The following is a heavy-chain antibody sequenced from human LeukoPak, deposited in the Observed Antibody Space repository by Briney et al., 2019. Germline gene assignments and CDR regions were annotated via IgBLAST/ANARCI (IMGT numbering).Heavy chain of an antibody. Sequence: GGSLRLSCAASGFTFSNYWIHWVRQAPGKGLVWVSRIDNAGSITTYADSVKGRFTISRDNSKNTLYLQMNSLRVEDTAVYYCAKQPAASAHEAGGSFWYFDLWGRGTPVTVSS. V-gene: IGHV3-74*03. CDR1: GFTFSNYW. J-gene: IGHJ2*01. CDR3: AKQPAASAHEAGGSFWYFDL. CDR2: IDNAGSIT. D-gene: IGHD2-15*01.